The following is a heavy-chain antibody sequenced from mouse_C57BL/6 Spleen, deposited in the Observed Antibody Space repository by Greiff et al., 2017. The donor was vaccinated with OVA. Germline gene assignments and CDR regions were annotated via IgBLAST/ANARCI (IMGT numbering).Heavy chain of an antibody. Sequence: VQLKESGAELVKPGASVKISCKASGYAFSSYWMNWVKQRPGKGLEWIGQIYPGDGDTNYNGKFKGKATLTADKSSSTAYMQLSSLTSEDSAVYFCARRNHAYFDYWGQGTTLTVSS. CDR2: IYPGDGDT. V-gene: IGHV1-80*01. CDR3: ARRNHAYFDY. CDR1: GYAFSSYW. J-gene: IGHJ2*01. D-gene: IGHD2-1*01.